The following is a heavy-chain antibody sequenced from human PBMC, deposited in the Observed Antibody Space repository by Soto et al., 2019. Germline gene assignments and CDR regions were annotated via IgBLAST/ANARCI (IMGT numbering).Heavy chain of an antibody. CDR3: ARDGWFGELLSYYYYYYGMDV. Sequence: ASVKVSCKASGYTFTSYGISWVRQAPGQGXEWMGWISAYNGNTNYAQKLQGRVTMTTDTSTSTAYMELRSLRSDDTAVYYCARDGWFGELLSYYYYYYGMDVWGQGTTVTVSS. V-gene: IGHV1-18*01. CDR2: ISAYNGNT. J-gene: IGHJ6*02. D-gene: IGHD3-10*01. CDR1: GYTFTSYG.